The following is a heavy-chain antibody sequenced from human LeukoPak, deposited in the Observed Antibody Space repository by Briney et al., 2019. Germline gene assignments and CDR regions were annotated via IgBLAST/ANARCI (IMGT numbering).Heavy chain of an antibody. CDR2: INPNSGGT. Sequence: GASVKVSCKASGYTFTGYYMHWVRQAPGQGLEWMGRINPNSGGTNYAQKFQGGVTMTRDTSISTAYMELSRLRSDDTAVYYCARSQFIVVVPVYGMDVWGQGTTVTVSS. CDR1: GYTFTGYY. CDR3: ARSQFIVVVPVYGMDV. V-gene: IGHV1-2*06. D-gene: IGHD2-2*01. J-gene: IGHJ6*02.